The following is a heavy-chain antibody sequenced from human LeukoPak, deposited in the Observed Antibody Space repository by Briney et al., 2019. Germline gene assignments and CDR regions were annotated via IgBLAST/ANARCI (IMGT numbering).Heavy chain of an antibody. J-gene: IGHJ4*02. D-gene: IGHD6-19*01. CDR1: GGSFSGYY. V-gene: IGHV4-34*01. CDR2: INHSGST. CDR3: ARGEKSSGWYGGFDY. Sequence: SETLSLTCAVYGGSFSGYYWSWIRQPPGKGLEWIGEINHSGSTNYNPSLKSRVTISVDTSKNQFSLKLSSVTAADTAVYYCARGEKSSGWYGGFDYWGQGTLVTVSS.